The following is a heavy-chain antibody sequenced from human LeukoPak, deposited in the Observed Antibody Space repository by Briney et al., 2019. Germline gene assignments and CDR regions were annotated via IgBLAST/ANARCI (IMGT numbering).Heavy chain of an antibody. V-gene: IGHV1-69*02. Sequence: SVKVSCKASGGTFSSYTISWVRQAPGQGLEWMGRIIPILGIANYAQKFQGRVTITADKSTSTAYMELSSLRSEERAVYYCAGAAYNWNDYYYYGMDVWGQGTTVTVSS. D-gene: IGHD1-20*01. CDR2: IIPILGIA. CDR3: AGAAYNWNDYYYYGMDV. CDR1: GGTFSSYT. J-gene: IGHJ6*02.